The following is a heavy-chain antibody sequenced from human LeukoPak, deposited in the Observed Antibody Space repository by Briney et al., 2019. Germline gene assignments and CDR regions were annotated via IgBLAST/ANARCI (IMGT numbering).Heavy chain of an antibody. CDR2: ISAYNGNT. Sequence: EASVSVSCKASGYTFTSYGISWVRQAPGQGLERRGWISAYNGNTNYAQTLQGRVTMTTDTSTSTAYMELRSLRSDDTAVYYCARATANYDILTGYYSPVSHYYYYYMDVWGKGTTVTISS. J-gene: IGHJ6*03. CDR1: GYTFTSYG. D-gene: IGHD3-9*01. V-gene: IGHV1-18*01. CDR3: ARATANYDILTGYYSPVSHYYYYYMDV.